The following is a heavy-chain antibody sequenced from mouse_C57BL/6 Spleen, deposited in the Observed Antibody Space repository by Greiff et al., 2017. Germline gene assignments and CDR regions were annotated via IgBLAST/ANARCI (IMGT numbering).Heavy chain of an antibody. CDR2: IRNKANNHAT. J-gene: IGHJ2*01. CDR3: TERGLRREGYFDY. V-gene: IGHV6-6*01. CDR1: GFTFSDAR. Sequence: EVKLLESGGGLVQPGGSMKLSCAASGFTFSDARMDWVRQSPEKGLEWVAEIRNKANNHATYYAESVKGRFTISRDDSKSSVYLQMNSLRAEDTGIYYCTERGLRREGYFDYWGQGTTLTVSS. D-gene: IGHD2-2*01.